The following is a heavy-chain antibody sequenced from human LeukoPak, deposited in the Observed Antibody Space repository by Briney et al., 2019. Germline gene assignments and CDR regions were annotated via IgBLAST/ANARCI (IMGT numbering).Heavy chain of an antibody. Sequence: GGSLRLSCAASGFTFSSYAMSWVRQAPGKGLEWVSAISGSGGSTYYADSVKGRFTISRDNSKNTLYLQMNSLRAEDTAVYYCAKNTISGGHYQYCMDVWGKGTTVTVSS. CDR2: ISGSGGST. D-gene: IGHD3-16*02. J-gene: IGHJ6*03. V-gene: IGHV3-23*01. CDR1: GFTFSSYA. CDR3: AKNTISGGHYQYCMDV.